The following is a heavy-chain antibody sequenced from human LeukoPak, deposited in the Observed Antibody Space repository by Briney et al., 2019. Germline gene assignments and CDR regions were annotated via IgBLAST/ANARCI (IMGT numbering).Heavy chain of an antibody. CDR3: ARGDQIGVNWFDP. D-gene: IGHD2-2*01. Sequence: ASVKVSCKASGYTFTSYDFNWVRQATGQGPEWMGWMNPNSGNTGYAQKFQGRVTMTRDTSISTAYMELSSLRSEDTAVYYCARGDQIGVNWFDPWGQGTLVTVSS. CDR1: GYTFTSYD. CDR2: MNPNSGNT. V-gene: IGHV1-8*01. J-gene: IGHJ5*02.